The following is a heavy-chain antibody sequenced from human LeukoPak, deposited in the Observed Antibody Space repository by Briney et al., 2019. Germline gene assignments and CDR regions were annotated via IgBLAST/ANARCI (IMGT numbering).Heavy chain of an antibody. CDR2: ISGSGGRT. V-gene: IGHV3-23*01. Sequence: GGSLRLSCAASGLSFSSYGMTWVRQAPGEGLEWVSGISGSGGRTYYADSVKGRFTIFRDNSNNTLNLQMNSLRAEDTAVYYCAKGKDSSGTWDYFDYWGQGTLVTVSS. D-gene: IGHD6-19*01. CDR1: GLSFSSYG. CDR3: AKGKDSSGTWDYFDY. J-gene: IGHJ4*02.